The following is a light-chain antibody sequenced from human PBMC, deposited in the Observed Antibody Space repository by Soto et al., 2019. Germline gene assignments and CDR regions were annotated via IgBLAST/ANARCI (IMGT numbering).Light chain of an antibody. Sequence: DIQLTQSPSTLSASVGDRVTIACRASQSVRTWLAWYQQKPGKAPKLLIYKASTLESGVLSRFSGSGSETEFTLPIRSLQPAYFAIYYCQQYNIFSQWTFGQGTKVEIK. CDR1: QSVRTW. CDR3: QQYNIFSQWT. J-gene: IGKJ1*01. CDR2: KAS. V-gene: IGKV1-5*03.